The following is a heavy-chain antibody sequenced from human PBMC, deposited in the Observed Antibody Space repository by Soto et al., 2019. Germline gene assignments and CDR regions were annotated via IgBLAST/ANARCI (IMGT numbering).Heavy chain of an antibody. CDR1: GFTFSNAW. CDR3: TTDTEYSSGWSRNYFDY. CDR2: IKSKTDGGTT. D-gene: IGHD6-19*01. Sequence: GGSLRLSCAASGFTFSNAWMNWVRQAPGKGLEWVGRIKSKTDGGTTDYAAPVKGRFTISRDDSKNTLYLQMNSLKTEDTAVYYCTTDTEYSSGWSRNYFDYWGQGTLVTVSS. J-gene: IGHJ4*02. V-gene: IGHV3-15*07.